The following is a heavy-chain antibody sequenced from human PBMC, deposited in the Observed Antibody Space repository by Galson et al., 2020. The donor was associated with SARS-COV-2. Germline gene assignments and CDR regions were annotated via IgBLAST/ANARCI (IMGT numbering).Heavy chain of an antibody. CDR3: ARPHSGFDPHDAFDI. CDR1: GASISSGSYY. Sequence: SETLSLTCNVSGASISSGSYYWGWLRQPPGKGMEWIGSIFYGGTNYYNPSLKSRVTISLDTSKNQFSLNLNSVTAADTAVYYCARPHSGFDPHDAFDIWGQGTMVTVSS. CDR2: IFYGGTN. J-gene: IGHJ3*02. D-gene: IGHD5-12*01. V-gene: IGHV4-39*07.